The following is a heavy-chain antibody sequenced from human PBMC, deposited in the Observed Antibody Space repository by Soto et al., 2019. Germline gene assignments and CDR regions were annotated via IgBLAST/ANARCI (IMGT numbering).Heavy chain of an antibody. CDR2: IIPILGIA. CDR3: AHQRVDTAMVMSY. V-gene: IGHV1-69*02. J-gene: IGHJ4*02. CDR1: GGTFSSYT. D-gene: IGHD5-18*01. Sequence: SVKVSCKASGGTFSSYTISWVRQAPGQGLEWMGRIIPILGIANYAQKFQGRVTITADKSTSTAYMELSSLRSEDTAVYYCAHQRVDTAMVMSYWGQGTLVTVSS.